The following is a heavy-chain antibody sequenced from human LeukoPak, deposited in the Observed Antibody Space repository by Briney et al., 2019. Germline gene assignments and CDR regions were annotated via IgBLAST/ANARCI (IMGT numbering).Heavy chain of an antibody. CDR1: GGSISSGGYY. CDR3: ARLLDCSGGSCSNYFDY. Sequence: SQTLSLTCTVSGGSISSGGYYWSWLRQHPGKGLEWIGCIYYSGSTYYNPSLKSRVTISVDTSKNQFSLKLSSVTAADTAVYYCARLLDCSGGSCSNYFDYWGQGTLVTVSS. D-gene: IGHD2-15*01. V-gene: IGHV4-31*03. J-gene: IGHJ4*02. CDR2: IYYSGST.